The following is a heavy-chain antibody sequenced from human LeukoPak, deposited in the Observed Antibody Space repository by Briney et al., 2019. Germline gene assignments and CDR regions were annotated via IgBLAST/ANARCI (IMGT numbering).Heavy chain of an antibody. CDR1: GFSFTTHN. J-gene: IGHJ4*02. CDR2: ISSTSNTI. CDR3: ARGLDFWSGSYDY. D-gene: IGHD3-3*01. V-gene: IGHV3-48*01. Sequence: GGSLRLSCVASGFSFTTHNMNWVRQAPGKGLEWVSYISSTSNTIYYADSVKGRFTISRDNAKNSLYLQMNSLRAEDTAVYYCARGLDFWSGSYDYWGQGTLVTVSS.